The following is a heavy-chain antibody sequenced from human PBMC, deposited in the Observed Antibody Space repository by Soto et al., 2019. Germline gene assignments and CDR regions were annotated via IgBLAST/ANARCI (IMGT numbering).Heavy chain of an antibody. CDR3: ARGPMTTVTTWGDWYFDL. V-gene: IGHV3-33*01. Sequence: ESGGGVVQPGRSLRLSCATSGFIFSSYGMHWVRQGPGKGLEWVAVIWYDGTNKYYADSVNGRFTISRDDSKNTLYLQMNSLRAEDTAVYYCARGPMTTVTTWGDWYFDLWGRGTLVTVSS. J-gene: IGHJ2*01. D-gene: IGHD4-17*01. CDR1: GFIFSSYG. CDR2: IWYDGTNK.